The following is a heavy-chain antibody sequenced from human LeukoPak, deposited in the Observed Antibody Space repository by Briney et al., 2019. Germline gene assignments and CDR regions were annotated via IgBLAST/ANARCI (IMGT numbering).Heavy chain of an antibody. D-gene: IGHD3-22*01. J-gene: IGHJ3*02. CDR3: AKGFSSGPWDACDI. Sequence: PGGSLRLSCAASEFTFSNYGMHWVRQAPGKGLEWVAVIWYDGGNKYYADSVKGRFTISRDSSKNMLYLQMNSLRVEDTAVYYCAKGFSSGPWDACDIWGQGTMVTVSS. CDR2: IWYDGGNK. V-gene: IGHV3-30*02. CDR1: EFTFSNYG.